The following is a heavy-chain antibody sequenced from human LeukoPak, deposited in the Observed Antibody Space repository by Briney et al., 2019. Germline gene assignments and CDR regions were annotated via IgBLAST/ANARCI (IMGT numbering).Heavy chain of an antibody. J-gene: IGHJ4*02. D-gene: IGHD3-22*01. V-gene: IGHV4-4*07. CDR1: GGSISSYY. Sequence: SETLSLTCTVSGGSISSYYWSWIRQPAGKGLEWIGRIYTSGSTNYNPSLKSRVTMSVDTSKNQFSLKLSSVTAADTAVYYCARAGDSSGSFDFDYWGQGTLVTVSS. CDR3: ARAGDSSGSFDFDY. CDR2: IYTSGST.